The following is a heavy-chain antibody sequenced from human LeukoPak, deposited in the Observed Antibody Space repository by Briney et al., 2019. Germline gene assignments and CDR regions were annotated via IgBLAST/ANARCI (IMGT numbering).Heavy chain of an antibody. V-gene: IGHV4-61*01. Sequence: PSETLSLTCTVSGGSVSSGSYYWSWIRQPPGKGLEWIGYIYYSGSTSYNPSLKSRVTISVDTSKNQFSLKLNAVTVADTAVYYCARGPREADPGILGYYGMDVWGQGTTVTVSS. J-gene: IGHJ6*02. D-gene: IGHD2-15*01. CDR3: ARGPREADPGILGYYGMDV. CDR1: GGSVSSGSYY. CDR2: IYYSGST.